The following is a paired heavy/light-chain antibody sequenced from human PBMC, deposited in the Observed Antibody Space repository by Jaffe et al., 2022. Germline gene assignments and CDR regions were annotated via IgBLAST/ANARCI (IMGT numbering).Heavy chain of an antibody. CDR3: ARLTYYDSSGYWDY. Sequence: QVQLQESGPGLVKPSETLSLTCSVSGYSISSGHYWGWIRQPPGKGLEWVATIHHSSSAYYSPSLKSRLIISVDTSKNQFSLRLSSVTAADTAVYYCARLTYYDSSGYWDYWGQGTLVTVSS. CDR2: IHHSSSA. J-gene: IGHJ4*02. D-gene: IGHD3-22*01. V-gene: IGHV4-38-2*01. CDR1: GYSISSGHY.
Light chain of an antibody. V-gene: IGLV3-1*01. CDR3: QAWDSTTDWV. J-gene: IGLJ3*02. CDR1: KLGDKY. Sequence: SYDVTQPPSVSVSPGQTASITCSGDKLGDKYTCWYQQKPGQSPVLVIYQDSKRPSGIPERFSGSNSGNTATLTISGTQAMDEADYYCQAWDSTTDWVFGGGTKLTVL. CDR2: QDS.